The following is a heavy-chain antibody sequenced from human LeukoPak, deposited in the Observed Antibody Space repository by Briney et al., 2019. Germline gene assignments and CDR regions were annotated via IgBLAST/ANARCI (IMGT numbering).Heavy chain of an antibody. D-gene: IGHD3-22*01. V-gene: IGHV4-59*01. Sequence: SSETLSLTCTVSGGSISSYYWSWIRQPPGKGLEWIGYIYYSGSTNCNPSLKSRVTISVDTSKNQFSLKLSSVTAADTAVYYCARATGGEDYYDSSGYFNYWGQGTLVTVSS. J-gene: IGHJ4*02. CDR1: GGSISSYY. CDR2: IYYSGST. CDR3: ARATGGEDYYDSSGYFNY.